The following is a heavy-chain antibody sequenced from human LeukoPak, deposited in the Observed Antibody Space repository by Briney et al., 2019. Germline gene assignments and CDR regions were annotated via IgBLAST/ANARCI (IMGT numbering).Heavy chain of an antibody. CDR2: IYYSGST. V-gene: IGHV4-59*01. Sequence: PSETLSLTCTVSGGSISSYYWSWIRQPPGKGLEWIGYIYYSGSTNYNPSLKSRVTISVDTSKNQFSLKLSSVTAADTAVYYCARDRDYYDSSGYQNWYFDLWGRGTLVTVSS. J-gene: IGHJ2*01. D-gene: IGHD3-22*01. CDR1: GGSISSYY. CDR3: ARDRDYYDSSGYQNWYFDL.